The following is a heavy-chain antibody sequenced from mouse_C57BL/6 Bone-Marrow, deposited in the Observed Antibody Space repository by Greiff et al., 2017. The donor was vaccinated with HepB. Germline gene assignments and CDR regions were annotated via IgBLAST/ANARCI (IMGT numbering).Heavy chain of an antibody. Sequence: VQLQQSGAELARPGASVKLSCKASGYTFTSYGISWVKQRTGQGLEWIGEIYPRSGNTYYNEKFKGKATLTADKSSSTAYMELRSLTSEDSAVYFCARGYYGSSWFAYWGQGTLVTVSA. CDR2: IYPRSGNT. D-gene: IGHD1-1*01. J-gene: IGHJ3*01. CDR3: ARGYYGSSWFAY. CDR1: GYTFTSYG. V-gene: IGHV1-81*01.